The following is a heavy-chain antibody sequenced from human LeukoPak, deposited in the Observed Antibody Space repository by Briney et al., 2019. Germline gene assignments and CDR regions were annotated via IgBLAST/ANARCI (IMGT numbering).Heavy chain of an antibody. J-gene: IGHJ4*02. CDR1: GFTFSSYE. Sequence: GGSLRLSSAASGFTFSSYEMNWGRQAPGKGLGCVSYISTTGSSIYYADSVKGRFTISRDNVKNLLYLQMNSLRAEDTAVYYCARVQRGIAVALDYWGQGTLATVSS. CDR3: ARVQRGIAVALDY. D-gene: IGHD6-19*01. CDR2: ISTTGSSI. V-gene: IGHV3-48*03.